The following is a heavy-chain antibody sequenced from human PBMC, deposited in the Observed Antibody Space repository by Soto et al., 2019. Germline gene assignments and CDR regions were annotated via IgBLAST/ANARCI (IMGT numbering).Heavy chain of an antibody. CDR1: GFTFNIYA. Sequence: PGGSLRLSCAASGFTFNIYAMSWVRQAPGKGLEWVSAISGSGGGTYYADSVEGRFTISRDNSNNTLYLQMSSLRAEDTAVYYCAKDGSQWLVRAAFDYWGQGTLVTVSS. CDR3: AKDGSQWLVRAAFDY. CDR2: ISGSGGGT. J-gene: IGHJ4*02. V-gene: IGHV3-23*01. D-gene: IGHD6-19*01.